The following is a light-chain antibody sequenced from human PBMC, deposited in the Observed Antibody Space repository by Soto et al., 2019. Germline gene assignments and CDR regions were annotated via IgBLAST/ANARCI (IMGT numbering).Light chain of an antibody. CDR2: EVT. CDR3: SSYTSTNTLV. V-gene: IGLV2-18*02. J-gene: IGLJ2*01. Sequence: QSALTQPPSVSGSLDHSVTISCTGTTGDVGSYNLVSWYQQPPGTAPKLMIYEVTNRPSGVPDRFSGSQSGNTASLTISGLQAEDEADYYCSSYTSTNTLVFGGGTKLTVL. CDR1: TGDVGSYNL.